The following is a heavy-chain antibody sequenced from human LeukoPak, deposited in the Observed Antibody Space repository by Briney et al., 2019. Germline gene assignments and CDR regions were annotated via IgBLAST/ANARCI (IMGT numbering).Heavy chain of an antibody. Sequence: SVKVSCKASGGTFSSFAISWVRQAPGQGLEWMGGIIPIFGTANYAQKFQGRVTITADESTSTAYMELSSLRSEDTAVYYCARDSTTMVRGINYYYGMDVWGKGTTVTVSS. V-gene: IGHV1-69*13. CDR2: IIPIFGTA. J-gene: IGHJ6*04. CDR3: ARDSTTMVRGINYYYGMDV. CDR1: GGTFSSFA. D-gene: IGHD3-10*01.